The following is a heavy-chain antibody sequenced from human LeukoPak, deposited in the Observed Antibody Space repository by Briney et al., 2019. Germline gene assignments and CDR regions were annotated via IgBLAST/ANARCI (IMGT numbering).Heavy chain of an antibody. CDR3: VRYYDSTGSFDY. CDR2: IYYIGST. J-gene: IGHJ4*02. CDR1: GDSVSRSSYY. Sequence: PLETLSLTCTVSGDSVSRSSYYWTWIRQPPGKGLEWIGYIYYIGSTNYNPSLESRLTMSVDTSKNQFSLRLSSVIAADTAVYYCVRYYDSTGSFDYWGQGTLVTVSS. V-gene: IGHV4-61*01. D-gene: IGHD3-22*01.